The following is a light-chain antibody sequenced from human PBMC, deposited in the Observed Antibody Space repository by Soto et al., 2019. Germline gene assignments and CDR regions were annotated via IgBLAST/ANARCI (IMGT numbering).Light chain of an antibody. V-gene: IGLV7-46*01. J-gene: IGLJ1*01. CDR3: LPSYNGPNV. Sequence: EVGSQAPTLTVSPCGTAALTSGNSTGAVTHGHYPYWFQQKPGQAPRTLIYDTTNRHSWTPARFSGSLLGGKAALTLSGAQPEDEAEYYCLPSYNGPNVCGTGTKVTVL. CDR1: TGAVTHGHY. CDR2: DTT.